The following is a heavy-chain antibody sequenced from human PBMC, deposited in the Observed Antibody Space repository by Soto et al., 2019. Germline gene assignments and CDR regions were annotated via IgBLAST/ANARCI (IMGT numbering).Heavy chain of an antibody. CDR2: INHSGST. CDR1: GGSFSGYY. Sequence: QVQLQQWGAGLLKPSETLSLTCAVYGGSFSGYYWSWIRQPPGKGLEWIGEINHSGSTNYNPSLKSRVTISVDTSKNQFPLKLSSVTAADTAVYYCARERIGSYYYYYYMDVWGKGTTVTVSS. J-gene: IGHJ6*03. CDR3: ARERIGSYYYYYYMDV. V-gene: IGHV4-34*01. D-gene: IGHD2-15*01.